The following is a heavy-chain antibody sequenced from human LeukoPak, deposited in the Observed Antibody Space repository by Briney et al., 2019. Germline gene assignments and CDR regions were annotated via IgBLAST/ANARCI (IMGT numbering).Heavy chain of an antibody. Sequence: SQTLSPTCTVSGGSISSGSYYWSWIRQPAGKGLEWIGRIYTSGSTNYNPSLKSRVTISVDTSKNQFSLKLSSVTAADTAVYYCARSYGDYVRGYFDYWGQGTLVTVSS. CDR2: IYTSGST. D-gene: IGHD4-17*01. CDR3: ARSYGDYVRGYFDY. CDR1: GGSISSGSYY. J-gene: IGHJ4*02. V-gene: IGHV4-61*02.